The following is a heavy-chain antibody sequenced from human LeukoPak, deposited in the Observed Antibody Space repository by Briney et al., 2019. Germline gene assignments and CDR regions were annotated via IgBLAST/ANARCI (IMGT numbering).Heavy chain of an antibody. J-gene: IGHJ3*01. Sequence: SQTLSLTCAIFGDSVSSNSAGWSWVRQSPSRGLERLGRTYYRSTWYNDDAPSVKGRLTINPDTAKNQFSLQLKSVTAKDTALYYCVRGGLVRGAINSLIGFDVWGQGIMVTVSS. D-gene: IGHD3-10*01. CDR2: TYYRSTWYN. CDR3: VRGGLVRGAINSLIGFDV. V-gene: IGHV6-1*01. CDR1: GDSVSSNSAG.